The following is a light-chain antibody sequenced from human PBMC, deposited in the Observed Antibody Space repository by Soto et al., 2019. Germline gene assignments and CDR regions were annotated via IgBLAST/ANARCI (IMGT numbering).Light chain of an antibody. CDR2: GAS. Sequence: DIVLTQSPGTLSLSPGERATLSCRASQSVSSSYLAWYHQKPGQXPRLLIYGASSRATGIPDRFSGSGSGTDFTITISRLEPEDFAVYYGQQYGSSPRTFGQGTKVDIK. CDR1: QSVSSSY. J-gene: IGKJ1*01. V-gene: IGKV3-20*01. CDR3: QQYGSSPRT.